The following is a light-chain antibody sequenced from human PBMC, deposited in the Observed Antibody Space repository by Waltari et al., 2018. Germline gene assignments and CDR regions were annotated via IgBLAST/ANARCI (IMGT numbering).Light chain of an antibody. Sequence: QSVLTQPPSVSGAPGQRVTISCTGSSSNIGAGYDVHWYQQLPGTAPKLLIYGNSNRPSGAPDRFSGSKSGTSASLAITGLQAEDEADYYCQSYDSSLSGSNWVFGGGTKLTVL. CDR1: SSNIGAGYD. CDR2: GNS. V-gene: IGLV1-40*01. CDR3: QSYDSSLSGSNWV. J-gene: IGLJ3*02.